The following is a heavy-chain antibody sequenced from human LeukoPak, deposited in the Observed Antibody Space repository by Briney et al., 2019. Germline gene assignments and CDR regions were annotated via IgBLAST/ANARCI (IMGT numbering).Heavy chain of an antibody. CDR1: GFTFSSYS. CDR3: ARTAIFGVLVGYFDY. D-gene: IGHD3-3*01. Sequence: GGSLRLSCAASGFTFSSYSMNWVRQAPGKGLEWVAVISYDGSNKYYADSVKGRFTISRDNSKNTLYLQMNSLRAEDTAVYYCARTAIFGVLVGYFDYWGQGTLVTVSS. V-gene: IGHV3-30*03. J-gene: IGHJ4*02. CDR2: ISYDGSNK.